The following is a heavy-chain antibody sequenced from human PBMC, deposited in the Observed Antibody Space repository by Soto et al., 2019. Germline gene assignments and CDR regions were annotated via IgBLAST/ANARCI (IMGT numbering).Heavy chain of an antibody. D-gene: IGHD5-12*01. CDR1: GGTFSSYT. J-gene: IGHJ3*02. V-gene: IGHV1-69*02. CDR3: ARGFLRDGYNDAFDI. CDR2: IIPILGIA. Sequence: QVQLVQSGAEVKKPGSSVKVSSKASGGTFSSYTISWVRQAPGQGLEWMGRIIPILGIANYAQKFQGRVTITADKSTSTAYMELSSLRSEDTAVYYCARGFLRDGYNDAFDIWGQGTMVTVSS.